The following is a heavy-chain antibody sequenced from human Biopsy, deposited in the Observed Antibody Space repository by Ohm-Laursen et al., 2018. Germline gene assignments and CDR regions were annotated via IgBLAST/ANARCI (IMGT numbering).Heavy chain of an antibody. CDR1: GFTFRTYG. V-gene: IGHV3-30*18. CDR3: AKDLSVYYYYGIDV. Sequence: SLRLSCAASGFTFRTYGMHWVRLAPGKGLEWVAVISYDQITKHYADSVRGRFTISRDNSKNTLYLQVDSLRAEDTAVYYCAKDLSVYYYYGIDVWGQGTTVTVSS. CDR2: ISYDQITK. D-gene: IGHD5/OR15-5a*01. J-gene: IGHJ6*02.